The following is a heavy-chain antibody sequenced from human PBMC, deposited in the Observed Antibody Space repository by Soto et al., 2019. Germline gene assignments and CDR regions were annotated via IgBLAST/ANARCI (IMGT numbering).Heavy chain of an antibody. Sequence: SETLSLTCTASGGSVSSGSYYWSWIRQPPGKGLEWIGYIYYSGSTNYNPSLKSRVTISVDTSKNQFSLKLSSVTAADTAVYYCARDATDNPHYYYGMDVWGQGTTVTVSS. CDR1: GGSVSSGSYY. CDR3: ARDATDNPHYYYGMDV. J-gene: IGHJ6*02. D-gene: IGHD2-15*01. CDR2: IYYSGST. V-gene: IGHV4-61*01.